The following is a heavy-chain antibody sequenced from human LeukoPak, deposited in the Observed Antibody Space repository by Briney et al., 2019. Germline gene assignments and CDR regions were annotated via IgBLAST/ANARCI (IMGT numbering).Heavy chain of an antibody. J-gene: IGHJ3*02. D-gene: IGHD3-22*01. V-gene: IGHV1-2*04. CDR1: GYTFTGYY. Sequence: VASVKVSCKASGYTFTGYYMHWVRQAPGQGLEWMGWINPNSGGTNYAQKFQGWVTMTRDTSISTAYMELSRLRSDDTAVYYCARDSRSEYYDSSGFDAFDIWGQGTMVTVSS. CDR2: INPNSGGT. CDR3: ARDSRSEYYDSSGFDAFDI.